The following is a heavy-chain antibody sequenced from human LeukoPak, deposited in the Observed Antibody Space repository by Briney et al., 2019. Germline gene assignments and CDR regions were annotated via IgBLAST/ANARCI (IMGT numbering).Heavy chain of an antibody. J-gene: IGHJ4*02. V-gene: IGHV4-39*01. Sequence: SETLSLTCTVSGGSISSSSYYWGWIRQPPGKGLEWIGSIYYSGSTYYNPSLKSRVTISVDTSKNQFSLELSSVTAADTAVYYCARQNSQWLLLRAPTFFDYWGQGTLVTVSS. CDR1: GGSISSSSYY. D-gene: IGHD3-22*01. CDR2: IYYSGST. CDR3: ARQNSQWLLLRAPTFFDY.